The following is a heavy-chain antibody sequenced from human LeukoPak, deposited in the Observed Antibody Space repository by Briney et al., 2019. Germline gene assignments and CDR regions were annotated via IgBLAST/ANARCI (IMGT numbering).Heavy chain of an antibody. CDR3: AKDRRGCSSSSCYYRFDY. D-gene: IGHD2-2*01. CDR2: ISGSGGST. J-gene: IGHJ4*02. Sequence: GGSLRLSCAASGFTFGTYAMSWVRQAPGKGLEWASAISGSGGSTYYADSVKGRFTISRDNSKNTLYLQMNSLRTDDTAVYYCAKDRRGCSSSSCYYRFDYWGQGTLVTVSS. CDR1: GFTFGTYA. V-gene: IGHV3-23*01.